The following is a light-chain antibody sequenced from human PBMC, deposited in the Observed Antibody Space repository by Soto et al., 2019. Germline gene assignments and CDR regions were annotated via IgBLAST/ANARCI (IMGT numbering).Light chain of an antibody. CDR2: DAS. CDR1: QSISHF. V-gene: IGKV1-5*01. J-gene: IGKJ1*01. CDR3: QLYTSYSRA. Sequence: DIQMTQSPSTLSASVGDRVTITCRASQSISHFLAWYQQKPGKVPKLLIYDASNLGSGVPSRFSGSGSGTDFTLTISGLQPDDFTTYYCQLYTSYSRAFGQGTKVDLK.